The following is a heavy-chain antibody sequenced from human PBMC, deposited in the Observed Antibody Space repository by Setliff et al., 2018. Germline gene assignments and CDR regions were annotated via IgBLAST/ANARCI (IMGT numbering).Heavy chain of an antibody. J-gene: IGHJ1*01. D-gene: IGHD6-25*01. V-gene: IGHV1-69*06. CDR3: ARAAGSLTSDEYFHH. CDR1: GGTFGDYG. CDR2: IILIFDRT. Sequence: SVKVSCKASGGTFGDYGITWVRQAPGQGLEWMGGIILIFDRTKYAQKFQGRVTITADKSTSTACMELSSLKSEDTAVYYCARAAGSLTSDEYFHHWGQGTLVTVSS.